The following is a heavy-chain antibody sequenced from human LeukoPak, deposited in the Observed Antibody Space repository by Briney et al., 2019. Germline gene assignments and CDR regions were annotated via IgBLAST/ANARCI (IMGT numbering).Heavy chain of an antibody. V-gene: IGHV3-33*08. D-gene: IGHD1-26*01. Sequence: GSLRLSCAASGFTFSSYAMSWVRQAPGKGLEWVALIWYDGSNKYYADSVKGRFTISRDNSKNTLFLQMTSLRVEDTAVYYCARGATPTNFDQWGQGTLVTVSS. CDR3: ARGATPTNFDQ. CDR2: IWYDGSNK. J-gene: IGHJ4*02. CDR1: GFTFSSYA.